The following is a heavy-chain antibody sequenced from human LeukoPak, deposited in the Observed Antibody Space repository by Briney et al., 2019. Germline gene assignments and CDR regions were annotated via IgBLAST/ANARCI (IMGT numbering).Heavy chain of an antibody. Sequence: ASVKVSCKASGYTFISYYIHWVRQAPGQGLEWMGIINPSGGSTSYAQKLQGRVTLTRDTSTSTVYMELSSLGYEDTAIYYCARAPDNYGIDDYWGQGTLLTVSS. D-gene: IGHD5-18*01. CDR1: GYTFISYY. J-gene: IGHJ4*02. CDR2: INPSGGST. V-gene: IGHV1-46*04. CDR3: ARAPDNYGIDDY.